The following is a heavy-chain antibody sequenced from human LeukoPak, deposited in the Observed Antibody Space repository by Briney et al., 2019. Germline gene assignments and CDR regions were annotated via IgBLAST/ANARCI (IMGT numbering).Heavy chain of an antibody. D-gene: IGHD1-26*01. J-gene: IGHJ4*02. CDR1: GFTFSRYA. V-gene: IGHV3-23*01. CDR3: ARQVGATEDY. Sequence: GGSLGLSCAASGFTFSRYAMSWLRQAPGKRLEWVSSVTASGVTRHYADSVKGRFTISRDNSENTLYLQMNNLRAEDTAVYYCARQVGATEDYWGQGTLVTVSS. CDR2: VTASGVTR.